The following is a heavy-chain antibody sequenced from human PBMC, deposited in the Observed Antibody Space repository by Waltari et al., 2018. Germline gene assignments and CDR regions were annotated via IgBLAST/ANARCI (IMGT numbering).Heavy chain of an antibody. Sequence: QALLVQSGAEVKKTGASMKVSCTASGYRFGHFFLHWLRQAPGQAPEWMGRIDPKTGDTTYTQKFQGRLTLTRDTSISTEYMELTNLTPDDTAMYFCARVLTSRNRLWLDPWGQGSLVTVSS. CDR3: ARVLTSRNRLWLDP. D-gene: IGHD2-2*01. J-gene: IGHJ5*02. V-gene: IGHV1-2*06. CDR1: GYRFGHFF. CDR2: IDPKTGDT.